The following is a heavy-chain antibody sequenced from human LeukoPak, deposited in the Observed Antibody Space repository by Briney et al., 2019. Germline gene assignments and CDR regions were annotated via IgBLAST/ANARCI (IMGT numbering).Heavy chain of an antibody. Sequence: ASVKVSCKASGYTFSGHYMHWVRQASGQGLEWMGWINPNSGGTNYAQKFQGRVTMTRDTSISTAYMDLSRLTSDDTAVYYCARGVAAASHFDYWGQGTLVTVSS. D-gene: IGHD6-13*01. CDR2: INPNSGGT. V-gene: IGHV1-2*02. CDR1: GYTFSGHY. J-gene: IGHJ4*02. CDR3: ARGVAAASHFDY.